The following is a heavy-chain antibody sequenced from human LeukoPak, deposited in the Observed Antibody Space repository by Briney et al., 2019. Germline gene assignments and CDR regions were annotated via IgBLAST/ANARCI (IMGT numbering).Heavy chain of an antibody. CDR1: GFTFSTYA. CDR2: IKEDGSET. CDR3: ARDWLAGNPYHAFDL. D-gene: IGHD3-22*01. Sequence: PGGSLRLSCAASGFTFSTYAMSWVRQAPGKGLECVANIKEDGSETYYVDSVKGRFTISRDNAKNSLYLQMNSLRAEDTAVYYCARDWLAGNPYHAFDLWGKGTMVTVSS. J-gene: IGHJ3*01. V-gene: IGHV3-7*01.